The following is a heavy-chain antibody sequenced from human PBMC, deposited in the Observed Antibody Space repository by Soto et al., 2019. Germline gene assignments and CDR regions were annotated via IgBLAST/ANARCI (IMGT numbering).Heavy chain of an antibody. CDR3: ASGYCSSTSCYNWFDP. D-gene: IGHD2-2*03. J-gene: IGHJ5*02. CDR2: ISAYNGNT. CDR1: GYTFTSYG. Sequence: QVQLVQSGAEVKKPGASVKVSCKASGYTFTSYGLRWLRQAPGQGLEWMGWISAYNGNTNYAQKLQGRVTMTTDTSTSTAYMELRSLRSDDTAVYYCASGYCSSTSCYNWFDPWGQGTLVTVSS. V-gene: IGHV1-18*01.